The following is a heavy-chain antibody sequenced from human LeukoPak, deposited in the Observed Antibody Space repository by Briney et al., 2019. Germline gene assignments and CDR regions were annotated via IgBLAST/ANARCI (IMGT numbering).Heavy chain of an antibody. J-gene: IGHJ6*03. Sequence: GGSLRLSCAASGFTVNNNYMGWVRQAPGKGLEWVSSITSGSSYIYYADSVKGRFTISRDNAKNSLYLQMNSLRAEDTAVYYCARDPYSGSYGNYYYYFMDVWGKGTTVTISS. CDR3: ARDPYSGSYGNYYYYFMDV. CDR1: GFTVNNNY. D-gene: IGHD1-26*01. V-gene: IGHV3-21*01. CDR2: ITSGSSYI.